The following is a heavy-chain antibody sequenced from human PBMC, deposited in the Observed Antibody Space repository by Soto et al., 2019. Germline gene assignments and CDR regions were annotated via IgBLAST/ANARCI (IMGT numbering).Heavy chain of an antibody. CDR1: GGSVSSGSYY. CDR3: ARDSINMVRGVIIPYFDY. Sequence: SETLSLTCTVSGGSVSSGSYYWSWIRQPPGKGLEWIGYIYYSGSTNYNPSLKSRVTISVDTSKNQFSLKLSSVTAADTAVYYCARDSINMVRGVIIPYFDYWGQGTLVTVSS. D-gene: IGHD3-10*01. CDR2: IYYSGST. V-gene: IGHV4-61*01. J-gene: IGHJ4*02.